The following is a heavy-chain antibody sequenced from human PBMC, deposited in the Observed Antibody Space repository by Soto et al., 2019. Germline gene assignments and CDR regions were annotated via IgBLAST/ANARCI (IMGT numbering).Heavy chain of an antibody. Sequence: SETLSLTCTVSGGSISSYYWSWIRQPPGKGLEWIGYIYYSGRTNYNPSLKSRVTISVDTSKNQFSLKLSSVTAADTAVYYCARVVVAATRRLDPWGQGTLVTVSS. V-gene: IGHV4-59*08. J-gene: IGHJ5*02. CDR2: IYYSGRT. CDR1: GGSISSYY. D-gene: IGHD2-15*01. CDR3: ARVVVAATRRLDP.